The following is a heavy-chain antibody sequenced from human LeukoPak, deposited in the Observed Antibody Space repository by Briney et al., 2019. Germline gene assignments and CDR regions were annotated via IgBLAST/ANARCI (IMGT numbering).Heavy chain of an antibody. CDR3: ARSYGSGRREVFDI. J-gene: IGHJ3*02. Sequence: EASVKVSCKSSGYIFTDHFIHWVRQAPGQGLEWMGWINPNSGGTNYAQKFQGRVTMTGDTSIRTAYMELRRLRSDDTAVYYCARSYGSGRREVFDIWGQGTRVTVSS. CDR1: GYIFTDHF. D-gene: IGHD3-10*01. CDR2: INPNSGGT. V-gene: IGHV1-2*02.